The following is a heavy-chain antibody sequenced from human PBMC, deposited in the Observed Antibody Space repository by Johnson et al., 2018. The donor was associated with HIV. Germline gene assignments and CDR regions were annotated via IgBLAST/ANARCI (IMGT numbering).Heavy chain of an antibody. Sequence: QVQLVESGGGVVQPGRSLRLSCAASGFTFSNYAMHWVRQAPGKGLEWVAVIRYDGSNKDYADSVKGRFTISRDNAKNSLYLQMNSPKTEDTAVYYCARDGLAANAFDTWGQGTMVTVSS. J-gene: IGHJ3*02. D-gene: IGHD3/OR15-3a*01. CDR3: ARDGLAANAFDT. V-gene: IGHV3-30*04. CDR1: GFTFSNYA. CDR2: IRYDGSNK.